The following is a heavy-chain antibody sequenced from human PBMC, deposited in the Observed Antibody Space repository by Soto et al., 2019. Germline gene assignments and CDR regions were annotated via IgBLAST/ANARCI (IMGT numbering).Heavy chain of an antibody. V-gene: IGHV3-23*01. CDR2: IYGSASKT. D-gene: IGHD3-16*01. J-gene: IGHJ4*02. Sequence: HPGGSLRLSCAASGFTFSLYNMSWVRQAPGKGLEWVSAIYGSASKTFYADSVKGRFTISRDQSRNTLYLQMNSLRAEDTAVYYCAKEKDPDGVWHIAFCGQGTRVTVSS. CDR3: AKEKDPDGVWHIAF. CDR1: GFTFSLYN.